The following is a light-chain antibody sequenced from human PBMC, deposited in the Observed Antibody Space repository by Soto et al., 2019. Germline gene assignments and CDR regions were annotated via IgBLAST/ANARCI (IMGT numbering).Light chain of an antibody. J-gene: IGKJ1*01. V-gene: IGKV3-20*01. CDR2: GAS. CDR1: QSVSNNY. CDR3: QQYGSSGT. Sequence: EIVLTQSPGTLSLSPGERATLSCRASQSVSNNYLAWYQQKPGQAPRLLIYGASTRATGIPDRFSGRGSGTDFTLTLSRLEPEDFAVYYCQQYGSSGTFGQGTKVESK.